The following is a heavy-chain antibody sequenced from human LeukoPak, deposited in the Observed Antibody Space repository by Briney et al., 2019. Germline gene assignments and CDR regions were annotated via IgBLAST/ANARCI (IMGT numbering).Heavy chain of an antibody. J-gene: IGHJ4*02. CDR2: ISGSGGRT. D-gene: IGHD3-3*01. CDR3: ARGGVVLFDY. CDR1: GFTFSSYA. Sequence: GGSLRLSCAASGFTFSSYAMSWVRQAPGKGLEWVSGISGSGGRTYYADSVKGRFTISRDISKNTLYLQMNSLRAEDTAVYYCARGGVVLFDYWGQGTLVTVSS. V-gene: IGHV3-23*01.